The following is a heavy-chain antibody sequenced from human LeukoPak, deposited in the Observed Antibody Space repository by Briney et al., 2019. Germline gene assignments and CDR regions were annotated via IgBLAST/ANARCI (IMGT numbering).Heavy chain of an antibody. J-gene: IGHJ3*02. CDR3: ARQRIVVVPGVWDAFDI. CDR2: IYPGDSDT. CDR1: GYSFTSYW. D-gene: IGHD2-2*01. V-gene: IGHV5-51*01. Sequence: GESLKISCKGSGYSFTSYWIGWVRQMPGKGLEWMGIIYPGDSDTRYSPSCQGQVTISADKSISTAYLQWSSLKASDTAMYYCARQRIVVVPGVWDAFDIWGQGTMVTVSS.